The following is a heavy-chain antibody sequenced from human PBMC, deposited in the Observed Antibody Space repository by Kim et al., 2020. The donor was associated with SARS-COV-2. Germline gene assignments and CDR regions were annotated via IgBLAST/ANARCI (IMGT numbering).Heavy chain of an antibody. J-gene: IGHJ4*02. CDR2: TSYSGST. Sequence: SETLSLTCPVSGGSISSYSWSWIRQPPWKGLEWIAYTSYSGSTNYNPSLKSRVTISVDTSKNQFYLKLNSVTAANPAVYYCARDRIGYCSSTSCSLHFDSWGQGTLVTVSS. D-gene: IGHD2-2*01. CDR1: GGSISSYS. CDR3: ARDRIGYCSSTSCSLHFDS. V-gene: IGHV4-59*01.